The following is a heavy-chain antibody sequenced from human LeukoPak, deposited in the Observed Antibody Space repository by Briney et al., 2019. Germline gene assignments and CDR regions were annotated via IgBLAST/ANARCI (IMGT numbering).Heavy chain of an antibody. J-gene: IGHJ4*02. Sequence: RGSLRLSCAASGFTFSSYAMHWVRQAPGKGLEWVAVISYDGSNKYYADSVKGRFTISRDNSKNTLYLQMNSLRAEDTAVYYCASPIIAAAGTDYWGQGTLVTVSS. CDR3: ASPIIAAAGTDY. CDR1: GFTFSSYA. V-gene: IGHV3-30-3*01. D-gene: IGHD6-13*01. CDR2: ISYDGSNK.